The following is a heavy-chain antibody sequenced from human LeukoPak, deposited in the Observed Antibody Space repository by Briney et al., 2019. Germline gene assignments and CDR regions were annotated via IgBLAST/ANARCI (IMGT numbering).Heavy chain of an antibody. CDR3: ARDSVEWYIFDY. CDR1: GFTFSSYW. J-gene: IGHJ4*02. CDR2: TNRDGSST. D-gene: IGHD3-3*01. V-gene: IGHV3-74*01. Sequence: GGSLRLSCAASGFTFSSYWMHWVRQAPGKGPVWVARTNRDGSSTAYADSVKGRFTIPKDNAKNTLYLLMNSLRAEDTAVYYCARDSVEWYIFDYWGQGTLVTVSS.